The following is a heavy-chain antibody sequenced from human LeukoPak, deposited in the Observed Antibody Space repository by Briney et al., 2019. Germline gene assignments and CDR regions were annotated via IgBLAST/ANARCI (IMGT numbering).Heavy chain of an antibody. D-gene: IGHD3-3*01. Sequence: GGSLRLSCAASGLTFSSYAMSWVRQAPGKGLEWVSGISASGSSTYYSDSVKGRFTISRDNSKNTLYLQMNSLRAEDTAVYYCARDGAYYDFWSGYYTSHWFDPWGQGTLVTVSS. J-gene: IGHJ5*02. CDR2: ISASGSST. V-gene: IGHV3-23*01. CDR3: ARDGAYYDFWSGYYTSHWFDP. CDR1: GLTFSSYA.